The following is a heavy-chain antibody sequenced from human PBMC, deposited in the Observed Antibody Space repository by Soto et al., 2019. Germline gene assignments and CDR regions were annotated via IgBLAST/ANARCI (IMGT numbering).Heavy chain of an antibody. CDR2: IYYSGST. CDR3: ARGRYVDTAMVTGNLLDY. Sequence: PAETLSLTCTVSGGSISSSSYYWGWIRQPPGKGLEWIGSIYYSGSTYYNPSLKSRVTISVDTSKNQFSLKLSSVTAADTAVYYCARGRYVDTAMVTGNLLDYWGQGTLVTVSP. J-gene: IGHJ4*02. V-gene: IGHV4-39*07. CDR1: GGSISSSSYY. D-gene: IGHD5-18*01.